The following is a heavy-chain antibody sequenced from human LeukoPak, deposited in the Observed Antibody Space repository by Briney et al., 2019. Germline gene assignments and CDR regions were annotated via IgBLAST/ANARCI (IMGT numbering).Heavy chain of an antibody. CDR3: ARFYANEWELPH. V-gene: IGHV3-30*04. CDR2: ISYDGSNK. Sequence: PGGSLRLSCAASGFTLSSYAMSWVRQAPGKGLEWVALISYDGSNKYYADSVKGRFTISRDNSKNTLYLQMNSLRAEDTAVYYCARFYANEWELPHWGQGTLVTVSS. CDR1: GFTLSSYA. D-gene: IGHD1-26*01. J-gene: IGHJ4*02.